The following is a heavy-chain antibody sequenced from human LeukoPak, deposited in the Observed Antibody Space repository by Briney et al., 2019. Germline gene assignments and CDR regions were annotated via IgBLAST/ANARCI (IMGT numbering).Heavy chain of an antibody. CDR2: INHSGST. CDR1: GGSFSGYY. J-gene: IGHJ6*03. V-gene: IGHV4-34*01. D-gene: IGHD3-3*01. Sequence: PWETLSLTCAVYGGSFSGYYWSWIRQPPGKGLEWVGEINHSGSTNYNPSLKSRVTISVDTSKNQFALKLSSVTAADTAVYYCARGKIFGVVPAYYMDVWGKGTTVTVSS. CDR3: ARGKIFGVVPAYYMDV.